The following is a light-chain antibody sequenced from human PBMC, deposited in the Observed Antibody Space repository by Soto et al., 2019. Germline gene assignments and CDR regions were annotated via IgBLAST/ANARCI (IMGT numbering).Light chain of an antibody. J-gene: IGKJ5*01. V-gene: IGKV3-11*01. CDR1: QSVDRY. CDR2: DVS. CDR3: HQRNDWQVT. Sequence: EIVLTQSPVTLSLSPGERATLSCRASQSVDRYLAWYQQKPGQAPRLLIYDVSNRATGIPARFSGSGSGTDFTLTISSLEPGDFAIYYCHQRNDWQVTFGQGTRLEIK.